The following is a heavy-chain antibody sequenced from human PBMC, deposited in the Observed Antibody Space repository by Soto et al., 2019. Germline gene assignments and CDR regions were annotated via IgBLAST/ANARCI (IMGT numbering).Heavy chain of an antibody. CDR1: GGSFSSDSFI. D-gene: IGHD1-26*01. CDR2: INYSGTT. V-gene: IGHV4-31*03. Sequence: QVQLQESGPGLVKPSQTLSLTCSVSGGSFSSDSFIWSWVRQFPGKGLEWIGYINYSGTTYYNPSLRSRITMSVDTSKNQFSLNLSSVTAAYTAVYYCARDHKWDGMDVWGQGTTVTVSS. CDR3: ARDHKWDGMDV. J-gene: IGHJ6*02.